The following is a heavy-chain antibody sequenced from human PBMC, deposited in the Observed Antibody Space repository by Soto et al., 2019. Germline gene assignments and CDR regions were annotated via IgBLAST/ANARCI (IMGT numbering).Heavy chain of an antibody. D-gene: IGHD5-18*01. J-gene: IGHJ5*02. Sequence: ASVKFSCKSSGGTFSSYAISWVRQAPGQGLEWMGWISAYNGNTNYAQKLQGRVTMTTDTSTSTAYMELRSLRSDDTAVYYCARDYLKTRGYSYGYLCVPCSQGNRGTVS. V-gene: IGHV1-18*01. CDR3: ARDYLKTRGYSYGYLCVP. CDR1: GGTFSSYA. CDR2: ISAYNGNT.